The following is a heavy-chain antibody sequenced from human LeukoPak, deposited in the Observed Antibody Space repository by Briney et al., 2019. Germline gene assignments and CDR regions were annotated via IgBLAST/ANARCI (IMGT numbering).Heavy chain of an antibody. CDR2: ISSSSSYI. Sequence: GGSLRLSCAASGFTFSSYSMNWVRQAPGKGLEWVSSISSSSSYIYYADSVKGRFTISRDNAKNSLYLQMNSLRAEDTAVYYCARDQKREQAAFDIWGQGTMVTVSS. V-gene: IGHV3-21*01. D-gene: IGHD1-26*01. J-gene: IGHJ3*02. CDR3: ARDQKREQAAFDI. CDR1: GFTFSSYS.